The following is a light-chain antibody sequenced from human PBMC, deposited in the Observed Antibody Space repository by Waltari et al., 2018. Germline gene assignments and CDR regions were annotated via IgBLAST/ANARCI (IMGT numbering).Light chain of an antibody. CDR1: QRVTTN. CDR2: GAA. CDR3: QQYNNWPPCT. Sequence: VMTQSPATLSVSPGERVTLPCRASQRVTTNLAWYQQKPGQAPRLLIYGAATRATGVPARFSGSGSGTEFTLTISSLQSEDLAVYYCQQYNNWPPCTFGQGTKLEIK. J-gene: IGKJ2*02. V-gene: IGKV3-15*01.